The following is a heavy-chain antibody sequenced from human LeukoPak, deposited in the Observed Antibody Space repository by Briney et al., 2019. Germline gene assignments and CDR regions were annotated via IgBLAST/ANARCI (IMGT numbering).Heavy chain of an antibody. CDR2: ISGSGGST. D-gene: IGHD3-22*01. V-gene: IGHV3-23*01. J-gene: IGHJ4*02. Sequence: GGSLRLSCAASGFTFSSYAMSWVRQAPGKGLEWVSAISGSGGSTYYADSVKGRFTISRDNSKNTLYLQMNSLRAEDTAVYYCARGGSPPHTMIVVVIRPNFDYWGQGTLVTVSS. CDR1: GFTFSSYA. CDR3: ARGGSPPHTMIVVVIRPNFDY.